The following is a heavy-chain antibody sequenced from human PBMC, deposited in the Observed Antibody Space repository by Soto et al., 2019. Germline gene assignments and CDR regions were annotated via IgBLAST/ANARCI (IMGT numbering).Heavy chain of an antibody. CDR3: ARWGVDDFWSGYYSDY. D-gene: IGHD3-3*01. J-gene: IGHJ4*02. Sequence: QVQLVESGGGLVKPGGSLRLSCAASGFTFSDYDMSWIRQAPGKGLEWVSYISSSGSTIYYADSVKGRFTISRDNAKNSLDLDMNSLRAEDTAVYYCARWGVDDFWSGYYSDYWGQGTLVTVSS. CDR1: GFTFSDYD. CDR2: ISSSGSTI. V-gene: IGHV3-11*01.